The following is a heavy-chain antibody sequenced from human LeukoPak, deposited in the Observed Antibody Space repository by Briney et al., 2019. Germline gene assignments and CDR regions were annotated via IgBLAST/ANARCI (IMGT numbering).Heavy chain of an antibody. CDR2: ISYVGSNK. CDR3: ANLRGMDV. J-gene: IGHJ6*02. Sequence: GGSLRLSCAASGFTFSSYGMHWVRQAPGKGLEWVAVISYVGSNKYYADSVKGRFTISRDNSKNTLFLQMNSLRAEDTAVYYCANLRGMDVWGQGTTVTVSS. D-gene: IGHD3-16*01. V-gene: IGHV3-30*18. CDR1: GFTFSSYG.